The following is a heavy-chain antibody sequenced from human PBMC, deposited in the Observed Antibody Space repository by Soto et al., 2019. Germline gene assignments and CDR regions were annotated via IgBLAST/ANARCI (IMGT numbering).Heavy chain of an antibody. CDR1: GYSFTSYW. D-gene: IGHD3-10*01. Sequence: EVQLVQSGAEVKKPGESLRISCKGSGYSFTSYWIIWVLQMPGKGMEWMGRIDPSDSYTNYSPSFQGHVTSSADKSISTAYLQWSSLKASDTAMYYCAKLRGGFGELVTYWGQGTLVTVYS. V-gene: IGHV5-10-1*01. J-gene: IGHJ4*02. CDR2: IDPSDSYT. CDR3: AKLRGGFGELVTY.